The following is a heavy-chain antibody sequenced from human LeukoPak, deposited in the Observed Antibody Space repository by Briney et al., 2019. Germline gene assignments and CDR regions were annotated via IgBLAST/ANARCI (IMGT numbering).Heavy chain of an antibody. CDR2: IYHSGST. V-gene: IGHV4-59*01. J-gene: IGHJ4*02. CDR3: AREYSTSSEGDYFDY. Sequence: SETLSLTCTVSGASITSYYWTWIRQPPGKGLEWIGYIYHSGSTNYNPSLKSRVTISLDTSRNQFSLRLSSVTAADTAVYFCAREYSTSSEGDYFDYWGQGSLVTVSS. CDR1: GASITSYY. D-gene: IGHD6-6*01.